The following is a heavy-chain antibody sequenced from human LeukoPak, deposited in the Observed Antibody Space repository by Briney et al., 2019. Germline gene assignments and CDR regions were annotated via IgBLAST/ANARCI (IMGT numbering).Heavy chain of an antibody. CDR2: IVSILGMT. CDR1: GGTVSSYA. V-gene: IGHV1-69*04. Sequence: SVKVSCKASGGTVSSYAISWVGQAPGAGLEWMGRIVSILGMTHYGQKFQGRVTITADTSTNTAYMELSSLRFEDTAVYYCARDEYDGKHWLVRDYWGQGTLVTVSS. J-gene: IGHJ4*02. D-gene: IGHD6-19*01. CDR3: ARDEYDGKHWLVRDY.